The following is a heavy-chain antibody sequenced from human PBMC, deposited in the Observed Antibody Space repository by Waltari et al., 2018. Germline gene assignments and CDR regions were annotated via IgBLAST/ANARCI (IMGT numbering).Heavy chain of an antibody. CDR2: VNHAGST. CDR3: ARTLSTRIFDS. Sequence: QVELQQWGAGVVKPSETLSLTCAVYGGTFTNYYWSWIRQPPDKGLEWIGEVNHAGSTYYNPSLRSRVTISLDTSKSQFSLKLSSVTATDTAVYYCARTLSTRIFDSWGQGAPVTVSS. J-gene: IGHJ4*02. CDR1: GGTFTNYY. D-gene: IGHD2-2*01. V-gene: IGHV4-34*01.